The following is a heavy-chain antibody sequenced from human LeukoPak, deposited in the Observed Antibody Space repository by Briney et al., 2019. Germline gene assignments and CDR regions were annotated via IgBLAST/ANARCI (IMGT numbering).Heavy chain of an antibody. CDR1: GFTFSSYG. V-gene: IGHV3-7*01. Sequence: GRSLRLSCAASGFTFSSYGMHWVRQAPGKGLEWVANIKRDESEEYYVDSVKGRFTISRDNAKNSLYLQMNSLRAEDTAVYYCARDTSGPDYWGQGTLVTVSS. CDR2: IKRDESEE. J-gene: IGHJ4*02. D-gene: IGHD6-19*01. CDR3: ARDTSGPDY.